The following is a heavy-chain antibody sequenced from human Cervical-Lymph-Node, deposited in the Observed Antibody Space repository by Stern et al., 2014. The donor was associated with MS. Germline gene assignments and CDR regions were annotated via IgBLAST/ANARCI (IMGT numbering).Heavy chain of an antibody. D-gene: IGHD2-21*01. J-gene: IGHJ3*02. CDR1: GFTFNTYA. V-gene: IGHV3-23*04. CDR3: AKVFLWMNVKPCDI. Sequence: VQLVESGGDLVQPGGSLRLSCAASGFTFNTYAMHWVRQASGQGLEWVSLISGVGGTTIYAESVKGRFSISRDNSMNMVYLQMNSLKAEDTTVYYCAKVFLWMNVKPCDIWGQGTRVIVSS. CDR2: ISGVGGTT.